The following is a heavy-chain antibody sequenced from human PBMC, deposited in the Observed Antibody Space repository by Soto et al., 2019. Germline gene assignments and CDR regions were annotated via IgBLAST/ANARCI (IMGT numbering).Heavy chain of an antibody. V-gene: IGHV4-59*01. J-gene: IGHJ4*02. CDR3: ARGGSGYAFHVDY. CDR1: GGSISSYY. D-gene: IGHD5-12*01. Sequence: PSETLSRTCTVSGGSISSYYWSWIRQPPGKGQEWLGYIYYSRSTNYNSSLQSRVTISVETSKNQFSLKLSSVTAADTALYYCARGGSGYAFHVDYWGQGTMVTVSS. CDR2: IYYSRST.